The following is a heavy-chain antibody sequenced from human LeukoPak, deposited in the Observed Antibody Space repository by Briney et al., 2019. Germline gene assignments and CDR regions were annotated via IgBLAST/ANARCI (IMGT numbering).Heavy chain of an antibody. CDR1: GFTFDDYA. CDR2: ISWNSGNI. J-gene: IGHJ1*01. CDR3: AKVDGYCSSTSCYRDAEYFQH. Sequence: GRSLRLSCAASGFTFDDYAMHWVRQAPGKGLEWVSGISWNSGNIGYADSVKGRFTISRDNAKNSLYLQMNSLRAEDTALYYCAKVDGYCSSTSCYRDAEYFQHWGQGTLVTVSS. D-gene: IGHD2-2*02. V-gene: IGHV3-9*01.